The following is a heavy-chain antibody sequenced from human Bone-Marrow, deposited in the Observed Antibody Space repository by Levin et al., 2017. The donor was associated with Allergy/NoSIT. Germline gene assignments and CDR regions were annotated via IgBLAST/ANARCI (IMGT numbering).Heavy chain of an antibody. V-gene: IGHV3-30*18. CDR3: AKEMGAYYDYVWGSYRGNFDY. J-gene: IGHJ4*02. D-gene: IGHD3-16*02. Sequence: PGGSLRLSCAASGFTFSSYGMHWVRQAPGKGLEWVAVISYDGSNKYYADSVKGRFTISRDNSKNTLYLQMNSLRAEDTAVYYCAKEMGAYYDYVWGSYRGNFDYWGQGTLVTVSS. CDR1: GFTFSSYG. CDR2: ISYDGSNK.